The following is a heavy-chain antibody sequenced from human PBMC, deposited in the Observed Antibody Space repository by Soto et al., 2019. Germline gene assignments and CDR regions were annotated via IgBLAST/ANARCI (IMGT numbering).Heavy chain of an antibody. V-gene: IGHV4-4*02. Sequence: VQLQESGPGLVKPSGTLSLTCAVSGASISSGNWWSWVRQSPGKGLEWLGEIYHSGSTNHNPSLKSRVTISVDKSRNQFSLKLSSMTAADTAVYFCASHRGNTFGPYDYWGQGTQVTVSS. CDR2: IYHSGST. J-gene: IGHJ4*01. CDR3: ASHRGNTFGPYDY. D-gene: IGHD3-16*01. CDR1: GASISSGNW.